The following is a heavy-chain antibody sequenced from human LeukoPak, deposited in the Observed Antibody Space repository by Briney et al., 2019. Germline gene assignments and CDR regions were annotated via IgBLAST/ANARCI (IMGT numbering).Heavy chain of an antibody. V-gene: IGHV3-7*01. D-gene: IGHD3-16*01. CDR3: ARSSYDCFDY. J-gene: IGHJ4*02. CDR2: IKEDGSEK. CDR1: GFTFTSSW. Sequence: GGSLRLSCAASGFTFTSSWMYWVRQAPGKGLEWVADIKEDGSEKYYVDSVKGRFTISRDNAKNSLYLQMNSLRAEDTAVYYCARSSYDCFDYWGQGTLVTVSS.